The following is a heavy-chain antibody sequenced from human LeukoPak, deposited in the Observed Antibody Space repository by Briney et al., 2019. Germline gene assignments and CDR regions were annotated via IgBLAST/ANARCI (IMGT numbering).Heavy chain of an antibody. D-gene: IGHD3-9*01. V-gene: IGHV1-2*02. CDR3: ARGDFDWVLFDF. CDR1: GYTFTSYD. CDR2: INPNTGGT. J-gene: IGHJ4*02. Sequence: ASVKVSCKASGYTFTSYDINWVRQAPGHGLEWMGWINPNTGGTNYAQKFQGRVTMTRDTSATTAYMDLTSLKSDDTAVYYCARGDFDWVLFDFWGQGTLVTVSS.